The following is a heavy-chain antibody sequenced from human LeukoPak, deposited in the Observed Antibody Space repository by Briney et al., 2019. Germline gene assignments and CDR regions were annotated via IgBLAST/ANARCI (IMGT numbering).Heavy chain of an antibody. CDR2: ISSSGSTI. CDR3: ARSPPLYYYDSSGYLYFDY. Sequence: GGSLRLSCAASGFTFSDYYMSWIRQAPGKGLEWVSYISSSGSTIYYADSVKGRFTISRDNAKNSLYLQMNSLRAEDTAVYYCARSPPLYYYDSSGYLYFDYWGQGTLVTVSS. V-gene: IGHV3-11*01. J-gene: IGHJ4*02. D-gene: IGHD3-22*01. CDR1: GFTFSDYY.